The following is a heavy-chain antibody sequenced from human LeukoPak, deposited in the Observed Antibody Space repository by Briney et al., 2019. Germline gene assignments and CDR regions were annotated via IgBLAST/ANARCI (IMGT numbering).Heavy chain of an antibody. D-gene: IGHD2-2*01. Sequence: ASVKVSCKASGYTFTSYGISWVRQAPGQGLEWMGWISAYNGNTNYAQKLQGRVTMTTDTSTSTAYMELRSLRSEDTAVYYCARDKTYCSSTSCYHLFDYWGQGTLVTVSS. CDR1: GYTFTSYG. J-gene: IGHJ4*02. V-gene: IGHV1-18*01. CDR2: ISAYNGNT. CDR3: ARDKTYCSSTSCYHLFDY.